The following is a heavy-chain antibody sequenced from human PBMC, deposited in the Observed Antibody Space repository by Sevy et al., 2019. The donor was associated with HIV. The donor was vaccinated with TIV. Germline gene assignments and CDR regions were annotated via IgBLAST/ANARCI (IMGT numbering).Heavy chain of an antibody. V-gene: IGHV4-38-2*02. J-gene: IGHJ4*02. CDR1: GYSISSGYY. CDR2: IYHSGST. CDR3: ARGRYSSSWYYFDY. Sequence: SETLSLTCTVSGYSISSGYYWGWIRQPPGKGLEWIGSIYHSGSTYYNPSLKSRVTISVDTSKNQFSLKLSSVTAADTAVYYGARGRYSSSWYYFDYWGQGTLVTVSS. D-gene: IGHD6-13*01.